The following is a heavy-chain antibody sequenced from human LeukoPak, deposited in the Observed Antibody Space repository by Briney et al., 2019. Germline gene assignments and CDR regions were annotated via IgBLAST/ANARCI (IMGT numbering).Heavy chain of an antibody. D-gene: IGHD1-1*01. V-gene: IGHV3-23*01. CDR1: GFTFSSYA. J-gene: IGHJ6*02. CDR2: ISGSGGST. CDR3: ARWKRYYYGMDV. Sequence: GGSLRLSCAASGFTFSSYAMSWVRQAPGKGLEWVSAISGSGGSTYYADSVKGRFTISRDNAKNSLYLQMNSLRAEDTAVYYCARWKRYYYGMDVWGQGTTVTVSS.